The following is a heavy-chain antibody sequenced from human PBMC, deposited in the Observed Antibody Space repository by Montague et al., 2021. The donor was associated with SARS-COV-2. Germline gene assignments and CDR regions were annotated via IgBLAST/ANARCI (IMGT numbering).Heavy chain of an antibody. D-gene: IGHD5-18*01. V-gene: IGHV3-23*01. CDR1: GFTFSIYA. Sequence: SLRLSCAASGFTFSIYAMSWVRQAPGKGLEWVSAISGSGGSTYYADSVKGRFTISRDNSNNTLYLQMNSLRAEDTAVYYCATAWIQLWGNFDYWGQGTLVTVSS. J-gene: IGHJ4*02. CDR2: ISGSGGST. CDR3: ATAWIQLWGNFDY.